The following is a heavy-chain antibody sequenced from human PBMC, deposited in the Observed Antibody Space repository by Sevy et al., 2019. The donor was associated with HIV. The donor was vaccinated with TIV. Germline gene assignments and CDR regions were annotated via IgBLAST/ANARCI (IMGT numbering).Heavy chain of an antibody. J-gene: IGHJ4*02. CDR2: IKSKTDGGTT. CDR3: TTETYYYDSSGSEGLHY. CDR1: EFTFSNAW. V-gene: IGHV3-15*01. D-gene: IGHD3-22*01. Sequence: GGSLRLSCAASEFTFSNAWMSWVRQAPGKGLEWVGRIKSKTDGGTTDYAAPVKGRFTISRDDSKNTLYLQMNSLKTEDTAVYYCTTETYYYDSSGSEGLHYWGQGTLVTVSS.